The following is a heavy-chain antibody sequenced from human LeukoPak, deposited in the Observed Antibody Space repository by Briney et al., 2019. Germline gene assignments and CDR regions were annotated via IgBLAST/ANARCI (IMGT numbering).Heavy chain of an antibody. CDR1: VYTFTDYY. D-gene: IGHD3-16*01. Sequence: ASVKVSCKASVYTFTDYYRNWVRQAPGQRLEWMGWINPSSGGTNYAQKFRGRVTMTRDTSISTAYMELSRLRSDDTAVYYCARETSQKGAQYMDDWGKGTPVTISS. CDR3: ARETSQKGAQYMDD. V-gene: IGHV1-2*02. CDR2: INPSSGGT. J-gene: IGHJ6*03.